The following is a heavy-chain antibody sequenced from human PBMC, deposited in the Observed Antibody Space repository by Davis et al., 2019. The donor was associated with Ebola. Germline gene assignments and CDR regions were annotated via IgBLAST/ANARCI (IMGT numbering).Heavy chain of an antibody. CDR3: ARGVGRWLRWYGMDV. J-gene: IGHJ6*02. CDR1: GGSFSGYY. Sequence: MPSETLSLTCAVYGGSFSGYYWSWIRQPPGKGLEWIGSIYYSGSTYYNPSLKSRVTISVDTSKNQFSLKLSSVTAADTAVYYCARGVGRWLRWYGMDVWGQGTTVTVSS. CDR2: IYYSGST. V-gene: IGHV4-34*01. D-gene: IGHD5-24*01.